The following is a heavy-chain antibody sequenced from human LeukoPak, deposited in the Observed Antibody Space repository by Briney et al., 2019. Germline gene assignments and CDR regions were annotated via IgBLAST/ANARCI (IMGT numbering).Heavy chain of an antibody. CDR2: ISGYNGNT. Sequence: ASVKVSCKASGYTFTNYNITWVRQAPGQGLEWMGWISGYNGNTNYAQKLQDRVTMTTDTSTSTAHMELRSLRSDDTAVYYCARDLAIDYGSGSCVYWGQGTLVTVSS. CDR3: ARDLAIDYGSGSCVY. V-gene: IGHV1-18*01. D-gene: IGHD3-10*01. CDR1: GYTFTNYN. J-gene: IGHJ4*02.